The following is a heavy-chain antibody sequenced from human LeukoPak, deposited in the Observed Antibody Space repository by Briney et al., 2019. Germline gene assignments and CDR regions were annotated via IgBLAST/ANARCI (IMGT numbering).Heavy chain of an antibody. CDR1: GFTFSSYA. CDR3: AKEEGAGPFDY. V-gene: IGHV3-23*01. D-gene: IGHD1-26*01. Sequence: GGSLRLXCAASGFTFSSYAMSWVRRAPGKGLEWVSAISGSGGSTYYADSVKGRFTISRDNSKNTLYLQMKSLRAEDTAVYYCAKEEGAGPFDYWGQGTLVTVSS. J-gene: IGHJ4*02. CDR2: ISGSGGST.